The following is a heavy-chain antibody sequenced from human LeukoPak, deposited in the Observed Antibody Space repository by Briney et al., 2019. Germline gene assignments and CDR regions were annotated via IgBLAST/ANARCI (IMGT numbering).Heavy chain of an antibody. J-gene: IGHJ6*02. CDR1: GYTFTSYG. V-gene: IGHV1-18*01. CDR3: ARDGGVLLWFGELLPPKYYYYYGMDV. CDR2: ISAYSGNT. Sequence: ASVKVSCKASGYTFTSYGISWVRQAPGQGLEWMGWISAYSGNTNYAQKLQGRVTMTTDTSTSTAYMELRSLRSDDTAVYYCARDGGVLLWFGELLPPKYYYYYGMDVWGQGTTVTVSS. D-gene: IGHD3-10*01.